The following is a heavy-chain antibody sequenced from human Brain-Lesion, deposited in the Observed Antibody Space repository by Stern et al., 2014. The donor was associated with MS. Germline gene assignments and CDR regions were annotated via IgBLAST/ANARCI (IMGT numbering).Heavy chain of an antibody. Sequence: QVQLVESGGGVVQPGRPLRLSCVASGFTFGSCAMHWVRQAPGKGLEWVAPVSYDGSNKYYADSVKGRFTISRDNSQNTLYMQMSSLRPEDTAVYYCAKDRQYLTYFFDHWGQGSLVTVSS. V-gene: IGHV3-30*18. CDR1: GFTFGSCA. J-gene: IGHJ5*02. CDR3: AKDRQYLTYFFDH. D-gene: IGHD2/OR15-2a*01. CDR2: VSYDGSNK.